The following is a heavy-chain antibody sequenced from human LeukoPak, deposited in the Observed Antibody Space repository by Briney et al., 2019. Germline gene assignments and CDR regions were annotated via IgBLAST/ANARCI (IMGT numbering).Heavy chain of an antibody. CDR3: TTRGYSSGWYVDY. Sequence: GGSLRLSCAASGFTFSSYEMNWVRQAPGKGLEWVGRIKSKTDGGTTDYAAPVKGRFTISRDDSKNTLYLQMNSLKTEDTAVYYCTTRGYSSGWYVDYWGQGTLVTVSS. J-gene: IGHJ4*02. D-gene: IGHD6-19*01. V-gene: IGHV3-15*01. CDR2: IKSKTDGGTT. CDR1: GFTFSSYE.